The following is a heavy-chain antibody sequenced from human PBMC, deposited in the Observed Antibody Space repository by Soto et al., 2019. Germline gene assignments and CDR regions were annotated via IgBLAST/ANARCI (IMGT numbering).Heavy chain of an antibody. D-gene: IGHD1-26*01. CDR1: GFTFSSYA. J-gene: IGHJ4*02. CDR2: FSGSGGST. V-gene: IGHV3-23*01. CDR3: AKAGVRRVGATNY. Sequence: EVQLLESGGGLVQPGGSLRLSCAASGFTFSSYAMTWVRQAPGKGLEWVSSFSGSGGSTYYADSVKGRFTISRDNSKNTLYLQMNSLGAEDTAVYYCAKAGVRRVGATNYWGQGTLVTVSS.